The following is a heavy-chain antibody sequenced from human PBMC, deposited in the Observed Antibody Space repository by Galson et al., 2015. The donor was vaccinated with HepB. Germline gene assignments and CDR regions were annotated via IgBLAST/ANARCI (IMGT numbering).Heavy chain of an antibody. CDR2: IRSKANSYAT. J-gene: IGHJ5*02. D-gene: IGHD6-13*01. CDR3: TRPSSWYVNWFDP. V-gene: IGHV3-73*01. CDR1: GFTFSSSA. Sequence: SLRLSCAASGFTFSSSAMHWVRQASGKGLEWVGRIRSKANSYATAYAASVKGRFTISRDDSKNTAYLQMNSLKTEDTAVYYCTRPSSWYVNWFDPWGQGTLVTVSS.